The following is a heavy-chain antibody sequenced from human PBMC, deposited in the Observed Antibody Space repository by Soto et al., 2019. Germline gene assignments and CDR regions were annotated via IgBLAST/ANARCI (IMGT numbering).Heavy chain of an antibody. CDR2: IRSKAYGGTT. CDR1: GFTFGYYA. CDR3: CRIAALIGPNWFDP. Sequence: GGSLRLSCTASGFTFGYYAMSWVRQAPGKGLEWVGFIRSKAYGGTTEYAASVKGRFTISRDDSKSIAYLQMNSLKTEDTAVYYCCRIAALIGPNWFDPWGQGTLVTVSS. V-gene: IGHV3-49*04. D-gene: IGHD6-6*01. J-gene: IGHJ5*02.